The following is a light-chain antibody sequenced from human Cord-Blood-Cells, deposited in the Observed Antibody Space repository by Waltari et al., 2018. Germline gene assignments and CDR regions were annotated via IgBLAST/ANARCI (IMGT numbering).Light chain of an antibody. V-gene: IGLV2-14*01. J-gene: IGLJ1*01. Sequence: QSALTQPASVSGSPGQSITISCPGTSSDVGGYNYVSWYQQHPGKAPKLMIYAVSKRPAGVANRLSSSKSGNTASLTISGLQAEDEADYYCSSYTSSSTYVFGTGTKVTVL. CDR2: AVS. CDR1: SSDVGGYNY. CDR3: SSYTSSSTYV.